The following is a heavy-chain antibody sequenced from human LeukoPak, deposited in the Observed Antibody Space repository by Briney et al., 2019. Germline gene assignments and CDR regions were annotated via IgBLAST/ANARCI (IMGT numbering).Heavy chain of an antibody. V-gene: IGHV3-30*18. Sequence: GGSLRLSCAASGFTFSGYGMHWVRQAPGKGLEWVALISYDGSNKYHADSVKGRFTISRNNSKNTLYLQLNSLRAEDTAFYYCAKDSQHLAIYYFDYWGQGTLVTVSS. CDR3: AKDSQHLAIYYFDY. J-gene: IGHJ4*02. CDR1: GFTFSGYG. CDR2: ISYDGSNK. D-gene: IGHD6-13*01.